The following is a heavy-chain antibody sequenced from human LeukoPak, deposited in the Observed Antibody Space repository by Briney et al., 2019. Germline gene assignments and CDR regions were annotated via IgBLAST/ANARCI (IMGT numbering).Heavy chain of an antibody. J-gene: IGHJ4*02. CDR2: INHSGST. CDR1: GGSFSGYY. V-gene: IGHV4-34*01. Sequence: PPETLSLTCAVYGGSFSGYYWSWIRQPPGKGLEWIGEINHSGSTNYNPSLKSRVAISVDTSKNQFSLKLSSVTAADTAVYYCARAGYSSGWYFRRPFDYWGQGTLVTVSS. CDR3: ARAGYSSGWYFRRPFDY. D-gene: IGHD6-19*01.